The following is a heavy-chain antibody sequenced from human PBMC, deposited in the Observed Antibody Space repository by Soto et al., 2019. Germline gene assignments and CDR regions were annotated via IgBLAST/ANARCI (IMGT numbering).Heavy chain of an antibody. V-gene: IGHV1-18*01. J-gene: IGHJ5*02. D-gene: IGHD2-2*01. CDR3: ARPPTPSGYCDSTSCQNWSDH. CDR2: ISAYDGNT. Sequence: QVQLVQSGAEVKQPGASVKVSCKASGFTFTSYGFSWVRQAPGPGLELMGWISAYDGNTYYAQKFQDRVTLTTDTTTRTVYIDLRRLRSDDTAMYYCARPPTPSGYCDSTSCQNWSDHWGQGTLVTVSS. CDR1: GFTFTSYG.